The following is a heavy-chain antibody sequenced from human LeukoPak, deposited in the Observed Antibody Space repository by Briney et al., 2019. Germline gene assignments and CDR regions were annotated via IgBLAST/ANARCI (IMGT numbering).Heavy chain of an antibody. Sequence: GGSLRLSCAASGFTFSSYAMSWVRQAPGKGLEWVSAISGSGGSTYYADSVKGRFTISRDNSKNTMYLQMNSLRAEDTAVYYCAKSLGYSSGWFDYWGQGTLVTVSS. CDR3: AKSLGYSSGWFDY. V-gene: IGHV3-23*01. J-gene: IGHJ4*02. CDR1: GFTFSSYA. CDR2: ISGSGGST. D-gene: IGHD6-19*01.